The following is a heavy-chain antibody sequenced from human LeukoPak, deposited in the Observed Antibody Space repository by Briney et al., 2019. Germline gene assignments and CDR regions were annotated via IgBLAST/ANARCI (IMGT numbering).Heavy chain of an antibody. D-gene: IGHD3-22*01. Sequence: ASVKVSCKVSGYTLTELSMHWVRQAPGKGLEWMGGFDPEDGETIYAQKFQGRVTMTRDTSTSTVYMELSSLRSEDTAVYYCARDGSGYYFRYWGQGTLVTVSS. V-gene: IGHV1-24*01. CDR2: FDPEDGET. J-gene: IGHJ4*02. CDR1: GYTLTELS. CDR3: ARDGSGYYFRY.